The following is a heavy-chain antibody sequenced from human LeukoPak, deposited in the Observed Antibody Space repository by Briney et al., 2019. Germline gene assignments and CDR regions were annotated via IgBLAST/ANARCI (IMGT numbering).Heavy chain of an antibody. CDR3: ARQSDSSGYYYLGAFDF. Sequence: SVKVSCKASGGTFSSYAISWVRQAPGQGLEWMGRIIPIFGAANYAQKFQGRVTITTDESTSTAYMELSSLRFEDTAVYYCARQSDSSGYYYLGAFDFWGQGTMVTVSS. V-gene: IGHV1-69*05. CDR2: IIPIFGAA. J-gene: IGHJ3*01. CDR1: GGTFSSYA. D-gene: IGHD3-22*01.